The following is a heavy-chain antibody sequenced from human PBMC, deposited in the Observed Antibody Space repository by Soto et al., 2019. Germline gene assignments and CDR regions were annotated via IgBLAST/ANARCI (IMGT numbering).Heavy chain of an antibody. Sequence: SETLSLTCTVSGGSISSYYWSWIRQPPGKGLEWIGYIYYSGSTNYNPSLKSRVTISVDTSKNQFSLKLSSVTAADTAVYYCARSWYFAFDIWGQGTMVTVSS. CDR1: GGSISSYY. CDR3: ARSWYFAFDI. CDR2: IYYSGST. J-gene: IGHJ3*02. D-gene: IGHD6-13*01. V-gene: IGHV4-59*08.